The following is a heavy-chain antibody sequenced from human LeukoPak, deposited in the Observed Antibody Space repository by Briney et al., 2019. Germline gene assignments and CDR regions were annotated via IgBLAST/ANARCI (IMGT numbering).Heavy chain of an antibody. J-gene: IGHJ4*02. CDR2: IYYSGST. V-gene: IGHV4-30-4*01. CDR1: GGSISSGDYY. Sequence: SQTLSLTCTVSGGSISSGDYYWSWIRQPPGKGLEWIGYIYYSGSTYYNPSLKSRVTTSVDTSKNQFSLKLSSVTAADTAVYYCARDQYYDSSGYYHLDYWGQGTLVTVSS. CDR3: ARDQYYDSSGYYHLDY. D-gene: IGHD3-22*01.